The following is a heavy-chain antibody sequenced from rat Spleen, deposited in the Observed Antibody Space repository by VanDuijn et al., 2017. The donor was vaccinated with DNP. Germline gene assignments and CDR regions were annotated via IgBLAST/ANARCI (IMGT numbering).Heavy chain of an antibody. CDR1: GFTFSDYN. J-gene: IGHJ2*01. D-gene: IGHD1-1*01. V-gene: IGHV5-7*01. CDR3: TRRAGLSYYFDY. Sequence: EVQLVESGGGLVQPGRSLKLSCADSGFTFSDYNMAWVRQAPKKGLEWVATIIYDGGTPYYRDSVKGRFTISRDNAQSTLYLQMDSLRSEDTATYYCTRRAGLSYYFDYWGQGVMVTVSS. CDR2: IIYDGGTP.